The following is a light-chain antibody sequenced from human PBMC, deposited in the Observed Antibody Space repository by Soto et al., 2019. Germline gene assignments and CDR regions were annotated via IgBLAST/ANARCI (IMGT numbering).Light chain of an antibody. CDR1: SSDVGGYNY. CDR2: DVS. V-gene: IGLV2-14*03. J-gene: IGLJ2*01. CDR3: SSYTSSTTLV. Sequence: QSVLTQPASVSGSPGQSITISCTGTSSDVGGYNYVSWYQQYPGKAPKLMIYDVSNRPSGVSNRFSGSKSGNTASLTISGLQAEDEAEYYCSSYTSSTTLVFGGGTKVTVL.